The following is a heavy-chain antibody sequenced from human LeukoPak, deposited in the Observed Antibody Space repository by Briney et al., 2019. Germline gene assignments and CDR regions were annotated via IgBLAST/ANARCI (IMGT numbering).Heavy chain of an antibody. CDR1: GGSISSYY. D-gene: IGHD6-19*01. Sequence: SETLSLTCTVFGGSISSYYWSWIRQPAGKGLEWIGRIYTSGSTNYNPSLKSRVTMSVDTSKNQFSLKLSSVTAADTAVYYCARDIIAVAGIDAFDIWGQGTMVTVSS. CDR2: IYTSGST. CDR3: ARDIIAVAGIDAFDI. J-gene: IGHJ3*02. V-gene: IGHV4-4*07.